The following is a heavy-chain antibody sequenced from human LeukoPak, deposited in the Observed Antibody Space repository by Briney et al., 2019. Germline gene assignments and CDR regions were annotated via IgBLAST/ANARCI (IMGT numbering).Heavy chain of an antibody. Sequence: GGSLRLSCAASGFTFSSYAMHWVRQAPGKGLEWVAVISYDGSNKYYADSVKGRFTISRDNSKNTLYLQMNSLRAEDTAVYYCARDSLGFQRTTPQYYFDYWGQGTLVTVSS. CDR1: GFTFSSYA. D-gene: IGHD1-14*01. CDR3: ARDSLGFQRTTPQYYFDY. CDR2: ISYDGSNK. J-gene: IGHJ4*02. V-gene: IGHV3-30-3*01.